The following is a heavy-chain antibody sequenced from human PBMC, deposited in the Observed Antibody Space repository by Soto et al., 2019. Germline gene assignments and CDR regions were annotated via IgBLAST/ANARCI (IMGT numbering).Heavy chain of an antibody. D-gene: IGHD4-17*01. CDR3: ARHAYYGGNSGFYY. CDR2: IYNTWSI. V-gene: IGHV4-59*08. J-gene: IGHJ4*02. Sequence: SETLSLTCTGSGRSISSYYWSWIRLPPGKGREWIGYIYNTWSINYNPSLKSRVSLLVYTSKNQFSLKLSSVTAAVTAVYYCARHAYYGGNSGFYYGGQGTLVTVSS. CDR1: GRSISSYY.